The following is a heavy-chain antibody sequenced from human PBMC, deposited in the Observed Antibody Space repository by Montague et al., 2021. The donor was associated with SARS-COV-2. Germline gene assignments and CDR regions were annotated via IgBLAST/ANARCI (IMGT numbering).Heavy chain of an antibody. CDR1: VGSISSYY. J-gene: IGHJ3*02. Sequence: SETLSLTCTVSVGSISSYYWSWIRQPPGKGLEWIGYIYYSGSTNYNPSLKSRVTISVDTSKNQFSLKLSSVTAADTAVYYCARGFDIWGQGTMVTVSS. CDR2: IYYSGST. V-gene: IGHV4-59*01. CDR3: ARGFDI.